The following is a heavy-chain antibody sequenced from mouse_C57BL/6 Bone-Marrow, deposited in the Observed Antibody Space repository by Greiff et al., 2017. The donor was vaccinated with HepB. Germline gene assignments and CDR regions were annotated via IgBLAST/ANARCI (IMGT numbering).Heavy chain of an antibody. CDR3: ARRGDYGSSYDWFAY. V-gene: IGHV1-22*01. CDR1: GYTFTDYN. CDR2: INPNNGGT. D-gene: IGHD1-1*01. Sequence: EVQLQQSGPELVKPGASVKMSCKASGYTFTDYNMHWVKQSHGKSLEWIGYINPNNGGTSYNQKFKGKATLTVNKSSSTAYMELRSLASEDSAVYYCARRGDYGSSYDWFAYWGQGTLVTVSA. J-gene: IGHJ3*01.